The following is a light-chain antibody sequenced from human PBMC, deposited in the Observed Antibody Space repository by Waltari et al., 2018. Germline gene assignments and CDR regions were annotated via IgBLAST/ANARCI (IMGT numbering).Light chain of an antibody. CDR2: GAT. V-gene: IGKV3-15*01. Sequence: EIVLTQSPHTLSVTPGEGATLSCTASQYVSRSLAWYQQRPGQAPRVLIYGATTRATGVPARFSGSGAGTEFTLTITSLQSEDVGVYYCQQYSNWPLYTFGQGTKLEI. J-gene: IGKJ2*01. CDR3: QQYSNWPLYT. CDR1: QYVSRS.